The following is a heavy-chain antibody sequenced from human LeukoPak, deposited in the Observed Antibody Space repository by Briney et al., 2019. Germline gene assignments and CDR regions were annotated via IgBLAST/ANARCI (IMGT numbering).Heavy chain of an antibody. V-gene: IGHV1-2*02. CDR1: GYKFTDDY. Sequence: ASVKVSCKASGYKFTDDYMHWVRQAPGQGLEFMGWVNPDSGFTNYAQKFTGRVTMTRDTSISTAYLEVRSLTSDDTAVYYCAPTAEAYTSWWKVWGQGTLVTVSS. J-gene: IGHJ4*02. D-gene: IGHD3-16*01. CDR2: VNPDSGFT. CDR3: APTAEAYTSWWKV.